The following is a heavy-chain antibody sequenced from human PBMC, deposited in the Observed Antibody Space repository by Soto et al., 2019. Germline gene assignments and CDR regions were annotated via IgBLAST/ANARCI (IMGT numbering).Heavy chain of an antibody. CDR2: INPNSGGT. D-gene: IGHD2-8*01. CDR3: ARALYCTNGVCYNGAFDY. V-gene: IGHV1-2*02. CDR1: GYTFTGYY. Sequence: QVQLVQSGAEVKKPGASVKVSCKASGYTFTGYYMHWVRQAPGQGLEWMGWINPNSGGTNYAQKFQGRVTMTRDTSISTAYMELSRLRSDDTAVYYCARALYCTNGVCYNGAFDYWGQGTLVTVSS. J-gene: IGHJ4*02.